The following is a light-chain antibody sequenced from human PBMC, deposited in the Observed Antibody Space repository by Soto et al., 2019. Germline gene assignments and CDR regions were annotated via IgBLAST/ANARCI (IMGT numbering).Light chain of an antibody. J-gene: IGKJ3*01. V-gene: IGKV1-9*01. CDR2: AAS. CDR3: QQLNSYPLT. Sequence: IQLTQSPSFLSASVGDRVTITCRASQGISSYLAWYQQKPGKAPKLLIYAASTLQSGVPSRFSSSGSGTEFTLTISSLQPEDFATYYSQQLNSYPLTFGPGTKVDIK. CDR1: QGISSY.